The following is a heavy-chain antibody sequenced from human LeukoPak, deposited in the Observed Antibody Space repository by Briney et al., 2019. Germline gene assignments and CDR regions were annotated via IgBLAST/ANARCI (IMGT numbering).Heavy chain of an antibody. D-gene: IGHD3-10*01. CDR1: GFTFSSYG. J-gene: IGHJ4*02. V-gene: IGHV3-30*02. Sequence: GGSLRLSCAASGFTFSSYGMHWVRQAPGKGLEWVAFIRYDGSNKYYADSVKVRFTISRDNSKSTLYLQMNSLRAEDTAVYYCAMSYGSGSYYDFDYWGQGTLVTVSS. CDR3: AMSYGSGSYYDFDY. CDR2: IRYDGSNK.